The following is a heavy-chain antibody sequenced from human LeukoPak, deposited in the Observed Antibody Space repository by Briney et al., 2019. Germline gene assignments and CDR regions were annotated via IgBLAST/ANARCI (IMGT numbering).Heavy chain of an antibody. CDR2: IYPGDSDT. CDR3: ARRRDLYSGSYYTFDY. CDR1: GYSFTSYW. J-gene: IGHJ4*02. D-gene: IGHD1-26*01. Sequence: GESLKISCKGSGYSFTSYWIGWVRQMPGKGLEWMGIIYPGDSDTRYSPSFQGQVTISADKSISTAYLQWSSLKASDTAMYYCARRRDLYSGSYYTFDYWGQGTLVTVSS. V-gene: IGHV5-51*01.